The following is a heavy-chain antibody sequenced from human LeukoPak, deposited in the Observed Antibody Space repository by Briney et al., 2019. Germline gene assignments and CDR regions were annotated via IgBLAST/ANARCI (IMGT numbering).Heavy chain of an antibody. J-gene: IGHJ4*02. CDR3: ARLLSYYYDTSNSYFDY. Sequence: GGSLRLSCAASGFTFSTYNMNWVRQAPGKGLELVANTNRDGREKYYVDSVRGRFTISRDNAKNSMYLHMNSLRAEDTAVYYCARLLSYYYDTSNSYFDYWGQGTLVTVSS. CDR1: GFTFSTYN. D-gene: IGHD3-22*01. V-gene: IGHV3-7*01. CDR2: TNRDGREK.